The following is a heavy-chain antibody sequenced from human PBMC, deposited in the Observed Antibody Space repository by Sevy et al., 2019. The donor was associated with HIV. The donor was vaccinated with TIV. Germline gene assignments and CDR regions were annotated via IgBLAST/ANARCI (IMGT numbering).Heavy chain of an antibody. J-gene: IGHJ4*02. CDR3: AREVGCYDWRPYYCDS. Sequence: GGSLILSCAASGFTFTDYWMSWVRQTPGKGLEWVATIKQDESEKYYVDSVKGRFAISRDNGKNSVSLQMNGLRAEDTALYYCAREVGCYDWRPYYCDSCGQGTLVTVSS. CDR2: IKQDESEK. V-gene: IGHV3-7*01. CDR1: GFTFTDYW. D-gene: IGHD5-12*01.